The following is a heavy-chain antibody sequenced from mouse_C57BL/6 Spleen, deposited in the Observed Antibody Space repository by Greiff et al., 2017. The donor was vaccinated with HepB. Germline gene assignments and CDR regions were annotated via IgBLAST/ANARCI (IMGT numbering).Heavy chain of an antibody. J-gene: IGHJ1*03. Sequence: QVQLKESGPGILQSSQTLSLTCSFSGFSLSTSGMGVSWIRQPSGKGLEWLAHIYWDDDKRYNPSLKSRLTISKDTSRNQVFLKITSVDTADTATYYCARRGVYYGNSCWYFDVWGTGTTVTVSS. CDR1: GFSLSTSGMG. CDR3: ARRGVYYGNSCWYFDV. D-gene: IGHD2-1*01. V-gene: IGHV8-12*01. CDR2: IYWDDDK.